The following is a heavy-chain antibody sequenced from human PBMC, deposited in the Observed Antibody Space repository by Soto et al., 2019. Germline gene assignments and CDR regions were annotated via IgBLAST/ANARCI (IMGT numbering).Heavy chain of an antibody. CDR1: GFTFSSYA. Sequence: GGSLRLSCAASGFTFSSYAMSWVRQAPGKGLEWVSAISGSGGSTYYADSVKGRFTISRDNSKNTLYLQMNSLRAEDTAVYYCIGGDRHGYFQHWGQGTLVTVSS. J-gene: IGHJ1*01. CDR3: IGGDRHGYFQH. D-gene: IGHD2-21*02. CDR2: ISGSGGST. V-gene: IGHV3-23*01.